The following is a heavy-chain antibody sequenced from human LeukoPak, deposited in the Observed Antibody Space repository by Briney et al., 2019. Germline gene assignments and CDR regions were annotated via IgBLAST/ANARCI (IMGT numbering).Heavy chain of an antibody. V-gene: IGHV3-30*02. CDR1: GFTFGSCG. D-gene: IGHD1-26*01. J-gene: IGHJ4*02. CDR2: IRYDGSNK. CDR3: ASRVGALDY. Sequence: GGSLRLSCAASGFTFGSCGMYWVRQAPGKGPEWVAFIRYDGSNKYYGDSVKGRFTISRDNAKNSLYLQMDSLRAEDTAVYYCASRVGALDYWGQGTLVTVSS.